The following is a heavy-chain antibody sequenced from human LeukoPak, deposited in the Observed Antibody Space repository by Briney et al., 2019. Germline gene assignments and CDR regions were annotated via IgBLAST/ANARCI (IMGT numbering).Heavy chain of an antibody. CDR2: INHSGST. Sequence: SDTLSLTCAVYGGSFSGYYWSWIRQPPGKGLEWMGEINHSGSTNYNPSLKSRVTISVDTSENQFSLELSSVTAADTAVYYCARGGEYGSGSYYKYWGQGTLVTVSS. V-gene: IGHV4-34*01. J-gene: IGHJ4*02. CDR3: ARGGEYGSGSYYKY. CDR1: GGSFSGYY. D-gene: IGHD3-10*01.